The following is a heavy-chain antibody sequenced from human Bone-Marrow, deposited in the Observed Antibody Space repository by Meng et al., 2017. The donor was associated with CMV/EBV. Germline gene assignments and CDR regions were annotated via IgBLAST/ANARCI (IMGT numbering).Heavy chain of an antibody. CDR1: GGSLTDYD. Sequence: SETLSLTCAVYGGSLTDYDWGWIRQSPGKGLEWIGDINDSGSTKYNPSLQRRATISVDTARNQFSLKVRFVTAADTAVYYCARVSDLWGQGTLVTVSS. CDR3: ARVSDL. CDR2: INDSGST. J-gene: IGHJ1*01. V-gene: IGHV4-34*01.